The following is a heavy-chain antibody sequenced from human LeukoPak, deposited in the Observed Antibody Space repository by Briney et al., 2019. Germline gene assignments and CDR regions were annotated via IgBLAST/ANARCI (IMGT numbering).Heavy chain of an antibody. CDR2: MYAGGTT. CDR1: GVIVSRNF. J-gene: IGHJ5*02. Sequence: GGSLRLSCAASGVIVSRNFMSWVRQAPGKGLQWVAIMYAGGTTDYSDSVRGRFHISRDSSNNTLSLQINSLRAEDTAVYYCARGSGSGWPLDRWGQGALVTVSS. V-gene: IGHV3-53*01. CDR3: ARGSGSGWPLDR. D-gene: IGHD6-19*01.